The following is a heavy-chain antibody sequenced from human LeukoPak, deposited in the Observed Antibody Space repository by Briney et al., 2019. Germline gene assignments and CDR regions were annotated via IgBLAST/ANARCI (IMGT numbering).Heavy chain of an antibody. CDR2: IYYSGST. CDR1: GGSISSSSYY. J-gene: IGHJ5*02. Sequence: SETLSLTCTVSGGSISSSSYYWGWIRQPQGKGLEWIGSIYYSGSTYYNPSLKSRVTISVDTSKNQFSLKLSSVTAADTAVYYCARAKVSSSWPGWFDPWGQGTLVTVSS. V-gene: IGHV4-39*07. CDR3: ARAKVSSSWPGWFDP. D-gene: IGHD6-13*01.